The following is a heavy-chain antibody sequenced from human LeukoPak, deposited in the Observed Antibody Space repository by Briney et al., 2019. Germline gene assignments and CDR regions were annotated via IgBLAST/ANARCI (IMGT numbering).Heavy chain of an antibody. D-gene: IGHD3-10*01. J-gene: IGHJ2*01. V-gene: IGHV3-7*01. CDR3: AREGAMVRGVDAYWYFDL. CDR2: IKQDGSEK. Sequence: GGSLRLSCAASGFTFSSYWMSWVRQAPGKGLEWVANIKQDGSEKYYVDSVKGRFTISRDNAKNSLYLQMNSLRAEDTAVYYCAREGAMVRGVDAYWYFDLWGRGTLVTVSS. CDR1: GFTFSSYW.